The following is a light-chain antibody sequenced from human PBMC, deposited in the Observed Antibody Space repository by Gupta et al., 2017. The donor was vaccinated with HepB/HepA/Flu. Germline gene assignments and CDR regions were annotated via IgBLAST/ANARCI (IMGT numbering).Light chain of an antibody. CDR3: ATWDDSLHGWV. J-gene: IGLJ3*02. CDR1: NSNIGSNP. Sequence: QSVVTPLPSASATPGPRVTMSCSGSNSNIGSNPVSGYQHLPGTAPNFLMYRNDQRPSGVPDRFSGSKSGTSASLAISGLQPEDEAEYYCATWDDSLHGWVFGGGTQLTVL. CDR2: RND. V-gene: IGLV1-44*01.